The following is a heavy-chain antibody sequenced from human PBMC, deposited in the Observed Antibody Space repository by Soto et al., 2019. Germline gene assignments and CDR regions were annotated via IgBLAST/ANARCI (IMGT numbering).Heavy chain of an antibody. CDR3: ARDSTYRGAFDI. CDR1: GGSIGSYY. D-gene: IGHD3-16*02. J-gene: IGHJ3*02. Sequence: PSETLSLTCTVSGGSIGSYYWTWIRQPPGKGLEWIGYIHYSGSTNYNPSLKSRVTISVDTSKNHFSLKLSSVSAADTADYYCARDSTYRGAFDISGQGTMVTVSS. V-gene: IGHV4-59*01. CDR2: IHYSGST.